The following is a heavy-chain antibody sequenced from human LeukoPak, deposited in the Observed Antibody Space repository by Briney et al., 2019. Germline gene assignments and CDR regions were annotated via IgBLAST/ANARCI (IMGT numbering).Heavy chain of an antibody. J-gene: IGHJ3*02. CDR2: INHSGST. V-gene: IGHV4-34*01. D-gene: IGHD3-3*01. Sequence: SETLSLTCAVYGGSFSGYYWSWIRQPPGKGLEWIGEINHSGSTNYNPSLKSRVTISVDTSKNQFSLKLSSVTAEDTAVYYCARGSYDFWSGYYLSGYGSVDAFDIWGQGTMVTVSS. CDR1: GGSFSGYY. CDR3: ARGSYDFWSGYYLSGYGSVDAFDI.